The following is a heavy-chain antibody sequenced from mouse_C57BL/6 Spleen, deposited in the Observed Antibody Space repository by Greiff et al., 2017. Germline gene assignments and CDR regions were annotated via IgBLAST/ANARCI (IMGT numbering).Heavy chain of an antibody. D-gene: IGHD1-1*01. CDR2: IYPADSET. J-gene: IGHJ1*03. CDR1: GYTFTSYW. V-gene: IGHV1-61*01. CDR3: ASFTTVSYWYFDV. Sequence: QVQLQQPGAELVRPGSSVKLSCKASGYTFTSYWMDWVKQRPGQGLEWIGNIYPADSETHYNQKFKDKATLTVDKSSNTAYMQLSSLTSADSAVYYCASFTTVSYWYFDVWGTGTTVTVSS.